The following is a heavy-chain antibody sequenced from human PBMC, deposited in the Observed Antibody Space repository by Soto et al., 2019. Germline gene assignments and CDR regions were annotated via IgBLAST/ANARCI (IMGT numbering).Heavy chain of an antibody. CDR3: ARDRDSDRGDKVFDY. CDR2: ITSTSTYI. D-gene: IGHD2-21*02. J-gene: IGHJ4*02. CDR1: GFTFSSYT. V-gene: IGHV3-21*01. Sequence: GGSLRLSCAASGFTFSSYTMHWVRQAPGKGLEWVASITSTSTYIYYTDSLKGRFTISRDNAQNSLYLQMNNLGPGDTAVYYCARDRDSDRGDKVFDYWGLGTVV.